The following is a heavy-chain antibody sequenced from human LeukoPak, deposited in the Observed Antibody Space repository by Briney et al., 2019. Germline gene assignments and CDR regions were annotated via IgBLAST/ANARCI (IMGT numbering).Heavy chain of an antibody. V-gene: IGHV1-2*02. CDR1: GYTFTGYY. CDR2: INPNSGGT. Sequence: GASVKVSFKASGYTFTGYYMHWVRQAPGQGLEWMGWINPNSGGTDYAQKFQGRVTMTRDTSISTGYMELRSLRLDDSAVFYCARDSVHGGNSFLDSWGQGTLVTVSS. D-gene: IGHD4-23*01. J-gene: IGHJ4*02. CDR3: ARDSVHGGNSFLDS.